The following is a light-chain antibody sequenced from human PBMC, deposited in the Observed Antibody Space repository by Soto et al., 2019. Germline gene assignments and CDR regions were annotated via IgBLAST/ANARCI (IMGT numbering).Light chain of an antibody. V-gene: IGKV3-15*01. J-gene: IGKJ2*01. CDR3: QQYDNWPLEFT. CDR1: QSVSSN. CDR2: DVS. Sequence: EIVMTQSPATLSVSPGERATLSCRASQSVSSNLAWYQQKPGQAPRLLIYDVSTRATGIPARFSGSGSGTEFTLTISSLQSEDFAFYYCQQYDNWPLEFTIGQGTKLKIK.